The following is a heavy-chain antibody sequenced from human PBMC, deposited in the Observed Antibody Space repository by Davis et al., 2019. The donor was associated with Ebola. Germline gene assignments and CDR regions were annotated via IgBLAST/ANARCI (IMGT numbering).Heavy chain of an antibody. CDR3: ARGPSVAGWDY. V-gene: IGHV4-59*12. D-gene: IGHD6-19*01. J-gene: IGHJ4*02. Sequence: ESLKISCSVSGVSIRSYYWSWVRQAPGKGLEWIGYIYYSGSTNYNPSLKSRVTISVDTSKNQFSLKLSSVTAADTAVYYCARGPSVAGWDYWGQGTLVTVSS. CDR2: IYYSGST. CDR1: GVSIRSYY.